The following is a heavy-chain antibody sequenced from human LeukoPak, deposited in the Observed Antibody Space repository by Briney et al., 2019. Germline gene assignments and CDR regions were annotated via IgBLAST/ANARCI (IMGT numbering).Heavy chain of an antibody. V-gene: IGHV3-30*18. CDR1: GFTFSSYG. CDR3: AKQRDYSSSLDYYFDY. Sequence: QSGGSLRLSCAASGFTFSSYGMHWVRQAPGKGLEWVAVISYDGSNKYYADSVKGRFTISRDNSKNTMYLQMNSLRAEDTAVYYCAKQRDYSSSLDYYFDYWGQGTLVTVSS. J-gene: IGHJ4*02. D-gene: IGHD6-13*01. CDR2: ISYDGSNK.